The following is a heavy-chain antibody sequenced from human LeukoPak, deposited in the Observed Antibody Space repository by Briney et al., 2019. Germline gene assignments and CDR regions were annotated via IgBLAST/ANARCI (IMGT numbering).Heavy chain of an antibody. CDR3: AKEPGPIAAAGTWDFDY. CDR2: ILYDETTK. J-gene: IGHJ4*02. V-gene: IGHV3-30-3*01. CDR1: GFTVSSYT. Sequence: QSGGSLRLSCAASGFTVSSYTMHWVRQAPGKGLEWVTVILYDETTKHYADSVKGRFTISRDNSKNTLCLQMNSLRAEDTAVYYCAKEPGPIAAAGTWDFDYWGQGTLVTVSS. D-gene: IGHD6-13*01.